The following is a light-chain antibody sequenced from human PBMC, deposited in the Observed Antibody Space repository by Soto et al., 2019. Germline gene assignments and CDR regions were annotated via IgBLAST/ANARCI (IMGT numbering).Light chain of an antibody. CDR1: QSVSSN. CDR2: DAS. J-gene: IGKJ5*01. V-gene: IGKV3-15*01. Sequence: EIVMTQSPATLSVSPGERATLSCRTSQSVSSNLAWYQQKPGQAPRLLMFDASTRATGLPARFSGGGSGTELTLTISRLEPEDFAVYYCQQYNNWPPITFGQGTRLEIK. CDR3: QQYNNWPPIT.